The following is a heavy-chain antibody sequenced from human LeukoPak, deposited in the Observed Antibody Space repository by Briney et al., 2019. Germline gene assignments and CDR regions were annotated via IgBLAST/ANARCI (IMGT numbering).Heavy chain of an antibody. V-gene: IGHV5-51*01. CDR2: IYPGDSDT. CDR1: GYSFTSYW. Sequence: KNGESLKISCKGSGYSFTSYWIGWVRQMPGKGLEWMGIIYPGDSDTRYSPSFQGQVTISADKSISTAYLQWSSLKASDTAMYYCAVWFGELSVLVDYWGQGTLVTVSS. J-gene: IGHJ4*02. CDR3: AVWFGELSVLVDY. D-gene: IGHD3-10*01.